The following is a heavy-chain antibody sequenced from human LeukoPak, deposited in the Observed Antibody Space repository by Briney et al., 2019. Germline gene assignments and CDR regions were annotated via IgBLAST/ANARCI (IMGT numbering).Heavy chain of an antibody. CDR3: ARVGGLPLQGYGGNVRSYYGMDV. J-gene: IGHJ6*02. V-gene: IGHV4-34*01. D-gene: IGHD4-23*01. Sequence: SETLSLTCTVSGGSISSYYWSWIRQPPGKGLEWIGEINHSGSTNYNPSLKSRVTISVDTSKNQFSLKLSSVTAADTAVYYCARVGGLPLQGYGGNVRSYYGMDVWGQGTTVTVSS. CDR2: INHSGST. CDR1: GGSISSYY.